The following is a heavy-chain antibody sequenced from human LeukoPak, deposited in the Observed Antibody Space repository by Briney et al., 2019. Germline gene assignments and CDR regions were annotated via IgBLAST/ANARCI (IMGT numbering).Heavy chain of an antibody. CDR3: AKGGSSSWDYFDY. V-gene: IGHV3-30*04. CDR1: GFTFSSYA. J-gene: IGHJ4*02. Sequence: GGSLRLSCAASGFTFSSYAMHWVRQAPGKGLEWVAVISYDGSNKYYADSVKGRFTISRDNSKNTLHLQMNSLRPEDTAVYYCAKGGSSSWDYFDYWGQGTLVTVSS. D-gene: IGHD6-13*01. CDR2: ISYDGSNK.